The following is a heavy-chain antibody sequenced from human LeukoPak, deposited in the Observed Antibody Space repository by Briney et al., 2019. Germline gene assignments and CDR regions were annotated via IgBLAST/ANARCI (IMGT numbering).Heavy chain of an antibody. CDR2: IYYSGST. J-gene: IGHJ3*02. CDR3: ARPDYYYGSGSYHDAFDI. Sequence: PSETLSLTCTVSGGSISSSSYYWGWIRQPPGKGLEWIGSIYYSGSTYYNPSLKSRVTISVDTSKNQFSLKLSSVTAADTAVYYCARPDYYYGSGSYHDAFDIWGQGTMVTVSS. D-gene: IGHD3-10*01. V-gene: IGHV4-39*07. CDR1: GGSISSSSYY.